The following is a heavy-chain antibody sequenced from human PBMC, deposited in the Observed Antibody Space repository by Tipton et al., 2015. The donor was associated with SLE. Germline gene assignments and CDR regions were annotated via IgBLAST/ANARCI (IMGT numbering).Heavy chain of an antibody. CDR3: ARGPYYDFWSGYWANGMDV. Sequence: QSGAEVKKPGSSVKVSCKASGYTFTSYDINWVRQATGQGLEWMGWTNPNSGNTGYAQKFQGRVTMTRNTSISTAYMELSSLRSEDTAVYYCARGPYYDFWSGYWANGMDVWGQGITVTVSS. J-gene: IGHJ6*02. CDR2: TNPNSGNT. CDR1: GYTFTSYD. D-gene: IGHD3-3*01. V-gene: IGHV1-8*01.